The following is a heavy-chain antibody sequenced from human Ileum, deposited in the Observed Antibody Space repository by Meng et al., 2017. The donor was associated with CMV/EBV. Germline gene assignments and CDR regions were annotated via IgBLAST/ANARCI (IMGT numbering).Heavy chain of an antibody. CDR3: ARSRDIVIVEAAQAVFDI. J-gene: IGHJ3*02. V-gene: IGHV4-38-2*02. CDR2: MYHSGSS. D-gene: IGHD2-15*01. CDR1: GYSISSGYY. Sequence: SETLSLTCTVSGYSISSGYYWGWIRQSPGKGLEWIGSMYHSGSSYYNPSLKSRVTMSIDTSKNQFSLKLTSVTAADTAVYYCARSRDIVIVEAAQAVFDIWGQGTMVTVSS.